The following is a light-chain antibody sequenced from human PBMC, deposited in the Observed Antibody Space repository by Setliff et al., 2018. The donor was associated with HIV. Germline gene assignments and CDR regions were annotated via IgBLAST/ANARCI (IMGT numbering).Light chain of an antibody. Sequence: NFMLTQPHSVSESPGKTVTISCTRSSGSVASNFVQWYQQRPGSSPTTVIYEDNQRPSGVPDRFSGSLDSSSNSASLTISGLKTEDEADYYCQSYDSDIVIFGGGTK. CDR2: EDN. J-gene: IGLJ2*01. CDR3: QSYDSDIVI. CDR1: SGSVASNF. V-gene: IGLV6-57*01.